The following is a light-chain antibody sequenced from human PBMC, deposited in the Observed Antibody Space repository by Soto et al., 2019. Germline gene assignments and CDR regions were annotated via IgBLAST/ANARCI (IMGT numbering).Light chain of an antibody. CDR1: NLHTKN. CDR3: QVWDSNSGAV. V-gene: IGLV3-21*02. CDR2: DDD. Sequence: SYELTQPPSVSVAPGQTAIITCGGDNLHTKNVHWYQQRPGQAPVLVIYDDDDRRSGIPERVSGSNSGNLATLTLSRVEARDEADYFCQVWDSNSGAVFGGGTKLTVL. J-gene: IGLJ2*01.